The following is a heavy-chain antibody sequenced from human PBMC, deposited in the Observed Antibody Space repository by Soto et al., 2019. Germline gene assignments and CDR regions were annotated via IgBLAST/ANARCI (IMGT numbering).Heavy chain of an antibody. CDR3: TTDLLFTMIVVVRLGY. CDR2: IKSKTDGGTT. D-gene: IGHD3-22*01. V-gene: IGHV3-15*07. Sequence: GGSLRLSCAASGFTFSNAWMNWVRQAPGKGLEWVGRIKSKTDGGTTDYAAPVKGRFTISRDDSKNTLYLQMNSLKTEDTAVYYCTTDLLFTMIVVVRLGYWGQGTLVTVSS. CDR1: GFTFSNAW. J-gene: IGHJ4*02.